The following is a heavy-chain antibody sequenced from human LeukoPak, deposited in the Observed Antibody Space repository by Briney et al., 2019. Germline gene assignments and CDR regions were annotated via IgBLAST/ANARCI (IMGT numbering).Heavy chain of an antibody. V-gene: IGHV3-23*01. J-gene: IGHJ6*03. Sequence: GGSLRLSCAVSGFTFRSYALTWVRQAPGKGLEWVSTISGSGDFTFYADSVKGRFPISRDNSKSTLYLQMNTLKAEDTAIYYCAGLSGDLKYRNYYYQFHMDVWGKGTTVIVSS. D-gene: IGHD4-11*01. CDR2: ISGSGDFT. CDR1: GFTFRSYA. CDR3: AGLSGDLKYRNYYYQFHMDV.